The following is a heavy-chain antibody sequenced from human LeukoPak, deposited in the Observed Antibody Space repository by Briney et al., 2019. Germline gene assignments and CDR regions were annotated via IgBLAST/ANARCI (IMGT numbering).Heavy chain of an antibody. CDR1: GGSISSSNW. J-gene: IGHJ5*02. CDR3: ASPSEWLLALVA. CDR2: IYHSGST. V-gene: IGHV4-4*02. Sequence: SETLSLTCAVSGGSISSSNWWSWVRQPPGKGLEWIGEIYHSGSTNYNPSLKSRVTISVDKSKNQFSLKLSSVTAADTAVYYCASPSEWLLALVAWGQGTLVTVSS. D-gene: IGHD3-3*01.